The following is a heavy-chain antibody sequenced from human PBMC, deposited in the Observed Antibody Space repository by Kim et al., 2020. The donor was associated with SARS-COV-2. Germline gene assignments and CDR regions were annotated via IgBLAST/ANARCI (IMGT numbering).Heavy chain of an antibody. J-gene: IGHJ4*02. V-gene: IGHV4-39*07. D-gene: IGHD3-10*01. CDR1: GGSISSSSYY. CDR2: IYYSGST. CDR3: AREDPITMVRGVQFDY. Sequence: SETLSLTCTVSGGSISSSSYYWGWIRQPPGKGLEWIGSIYYSGSTYYNPSLKSRVTISVDTSKNQFSLKLSSVTAADTAVYYCAREDPITMVRGVQFDYWGQGTLVTVSS.